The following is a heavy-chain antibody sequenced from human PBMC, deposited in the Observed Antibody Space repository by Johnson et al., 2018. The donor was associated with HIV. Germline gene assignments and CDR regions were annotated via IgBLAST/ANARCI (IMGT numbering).Heavy chain of an antibody. V-gene: IGHV3-66*01. D-gene: IGHD4-23*01. CDR2: FYSGGFT. J-gene: IGHJ3*02. CDR1: GFTVSSNY. Sequence: VQLVESGGGLVQPGGSLRLSCAASGFTVSSNYMSWVRQAPGKGLEWVSVFYSGGFTYYADSVKGRFTISRDNAKNSLYLQMNSLRAEDTALYYCARGRYGRMTTVAAAAFDIWGQGTMVTVSS. CDR3: ARGRYGRMTTVAAAAFDI.